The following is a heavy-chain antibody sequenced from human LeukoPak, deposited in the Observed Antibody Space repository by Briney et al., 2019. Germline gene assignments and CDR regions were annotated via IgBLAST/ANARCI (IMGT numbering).Heavy chain of an antibody. Sequence: PGRSLRLSFAASGFTFRNFKMNWVRQAPGKGLGWVSAITASTAFQYYAESVQGRFTISRADAKNSLYQQMDSLRAEYTAVYFCARDPESITYYYGLGSDMGDDYWGQGTLVTVSS. CDR3: ARDPESITYYYGLGSDMGDDY. CDR1: GFTFRNFK. D-gene: IGHD3-10*01. CDR2: ITASTAFQ. J-gene: IGHJ4*02. V-gene: IGHV3-21*01.